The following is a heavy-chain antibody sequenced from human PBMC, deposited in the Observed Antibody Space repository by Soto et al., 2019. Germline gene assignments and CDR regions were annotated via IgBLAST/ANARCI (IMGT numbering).Heavy chain of an antibody. J-gene: IGHJ4*02. CDR1: GFTFSYFG. V-gene: IGHV3-33*01. Sequence: GGSLRLSCAASGFTFSYFGMHWVRQAPGKGLEWVAVIWYDGSNKYFADSVKGRFTISRDNSKNTLYLQMNSLRAEDTAVYYCAREVGELSYFDYWGQGSLVTVSS. D-gene: IGHD3-10*01. CDR2: IWYDGSNK. CDR3: AREVGELSYFDY.